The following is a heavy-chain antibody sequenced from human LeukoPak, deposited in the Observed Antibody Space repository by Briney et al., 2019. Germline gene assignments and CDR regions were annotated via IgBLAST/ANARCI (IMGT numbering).Heavy chain of an antibody. CDR2: ISAYNGNT. CDR3: ARVSDYDILTGYWGTFDY. Sequence: ASVKVSCKASGYTFTSYGISWVRQAPGQGLEWMGWISAYNGNTNYAQKLQGRVTMTTDTSTSTAYMELRSLRSDDTAVYYCARVSDYDILTGYWGTFDYWGQGTLVTVSS. V-gene: IGHV1-18*01. D-gene: IGHD3-9*01. CDR1: GYTFTSYG. J-gene: IGHJ4*02.